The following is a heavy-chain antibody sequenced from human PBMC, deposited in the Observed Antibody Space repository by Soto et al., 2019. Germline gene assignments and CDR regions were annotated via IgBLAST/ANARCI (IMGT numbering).Heavy chain of an antibody. CDR3: ARDQGIETNVLDYYGMDV. V-gene: IGHV3-33*01. J-gene: IGHJ6*02. CDR1: GFTFSSYG. CDR2: IWYDGSNK. D-gene: IGHD3-16*01. Sequence: QVQLVESGGGVVQPGRSLRLSCAASGFTFSSYGMHWVRQAPGKGLEWVAVIWYDGSNKYYADSVKGRFTISRDNSKNTLYLQMNSLRAEDTAVYYCARDQGIETNVLDYYGMDVWGQGTTVTVSS.